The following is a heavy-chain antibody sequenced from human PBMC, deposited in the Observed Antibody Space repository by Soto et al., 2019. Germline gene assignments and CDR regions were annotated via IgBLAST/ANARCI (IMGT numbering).Heavy chain of an antibody. J-gene: IGHJ4*02. V-gene: IGHV3-48*01. CDR1: GFTFSSFF. CDR3: ASRILTGYYNFDY. D-gene: IGHD3-9*01. CDR2: ISSSSSTI. Sequence: GGSLRLSCTASGFTFSSFFMNWVRQAPGKGLEWVSYISSSSSTIYYADSVKGRFTISRDNSKNTLYLQMNSLRAEDTAVYYCASRILTGYYNFDYWGQGTLVTVSS.